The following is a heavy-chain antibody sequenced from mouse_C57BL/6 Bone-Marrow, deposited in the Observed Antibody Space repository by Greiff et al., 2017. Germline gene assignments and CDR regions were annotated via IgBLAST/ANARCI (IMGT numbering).Heavy chain of an antibody. CDR3: SSFDGNYFDF. CDR1: GFNIKDDY. J-gene: IGHJ2*01. D-gene: IGHD2-3*01. V-gene: IGHV14-4*01. Sequence: EVQLQQSGAELVRPGASVKLSCTASGFNIKDDYIHWVKQRPEQGLEWIGWIDPEIGDTEYASKFQGKATITLDTSSNTAYLQLSSLTSEDTAVDYCSSFDGNYFDFWGQGTPLTVAS. CDR2: IDPEIGDT.